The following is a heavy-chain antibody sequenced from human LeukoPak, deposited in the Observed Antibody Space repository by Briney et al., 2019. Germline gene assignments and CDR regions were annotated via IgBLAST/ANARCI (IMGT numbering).Heavy chain of an antibody. V-gene: IGHV3-30*03. CDR3: TRYNNDHFDY. CDR1: GFTFSSYG. Sequence: GRSLRLSCAASGFTFSSYGMHWVRQAPGKGLEWVAVISYDGSNKYYADSVKGRFTISRDNSKNTMSVQMDALRAEDTAVYYCTRYNNDHFDYWGQGTLVSVSS. CDR2: ISYDGSNK. J-gene: IGHJ4*02. D-gene: IGHD1-14*01.